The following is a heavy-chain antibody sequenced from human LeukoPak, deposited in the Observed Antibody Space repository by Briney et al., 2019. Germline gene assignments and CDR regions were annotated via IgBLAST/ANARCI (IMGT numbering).Heavy chain of an antibody. CDR3: ARTKQQLVRLFDY. V-gene: IGHV1-2*06. CDR2: INPNSGGT. J-gene: IGHJ4*02. Sequence: GASVKVSCKASGYTFTSYYMHWVRQAPGQGLEWMGRINPNSGGTNYAQKFQGRVTMTRDTSISTAYMELSRLRSDDTAVYYCARTKQQLVRLFDYWGQGTLVTVSS. CDR1: GYTFTSYY. D-gene: IGHD6-13*01.